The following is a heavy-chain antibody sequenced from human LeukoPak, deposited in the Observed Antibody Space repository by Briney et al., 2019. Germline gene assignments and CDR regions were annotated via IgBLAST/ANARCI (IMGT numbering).Heavy chain of an antibody. V-gene: IGHV3-13*04. Sequence: GGSLRLSCAASGFTFSSYDMHWGRQATGKGLEWVSAIGTAGDTYYPDSVKGRFTLSRENAKNSLFLQMNSLRAGDTAVYYCARLAAAGGLDYWGRGALVTVSA. CDR1: GFTFSSYD. D-gene: IGHD6-13*01. CDR2: IGTAGDT. J-gene: IGHJ4*02. CDR3: ARLAAAGGLDY.